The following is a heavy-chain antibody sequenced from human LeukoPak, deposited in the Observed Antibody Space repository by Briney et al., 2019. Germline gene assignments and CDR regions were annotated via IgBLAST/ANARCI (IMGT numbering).Heavy chain of an antibody. CDR3: ARGATYGGGDY. Sequence: PGGSLRLSCAASGFTFSDYSMNWVRQAPGMGLEWVSSISSESAHILYADSVKGRFTISRDNAKNSLDLQMNSLRVDDTAVYYCARGATYGGGDYWGQGTLVTVSS. CDR1: GFTFSDYS. J-gene: IGHJ4*02. CDR2: ISSESAHI. D-gene: IGHD4-23*01. V-gene: IGHV3-21*01.